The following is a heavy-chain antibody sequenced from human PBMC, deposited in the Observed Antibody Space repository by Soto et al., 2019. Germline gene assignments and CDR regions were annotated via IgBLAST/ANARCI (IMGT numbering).Heavy chain of an antibody. D-gene: IGHD4-17*01. CDR3: EKDRDYGGSAPDY. V-gene: IGHV3-9*01. CDR1: GFVIDDYA. J-gene: IGHJ4*02. CDR2: ISWNSGTL. Sequence: EVQLVESGGGLVQPGRSLRLSCAASGFVIDDYAMHWVRQAPGKGLEWVSGISWNSGTLAYADSVKGRFTISRDNANNFLYLQMNSLRVEDTALYYCEKDRDYGGSAPDYWGKGTLVTVSS.